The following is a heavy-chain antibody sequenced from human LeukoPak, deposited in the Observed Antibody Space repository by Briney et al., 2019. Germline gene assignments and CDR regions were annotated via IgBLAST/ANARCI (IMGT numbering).Heavy chain of an antibody. D-gene: IGHD1-26*01. V-gene: IGHV4-39*01. Sequence: SETLSLTCTVSGDSISSSRFYWAWIRQPPGKGLEWIGSILYNGRTFYTPSLKSRVTISVDTSNNQFSLGLGSVTASDTAVYYCARRDVGATIDYWGQGTLVSVSS. CDR2: ILYNGRT. J-gene: IGHJ4*02. CDR1: GDSISSSRFY. CDR3: ARRDVGATIDY.